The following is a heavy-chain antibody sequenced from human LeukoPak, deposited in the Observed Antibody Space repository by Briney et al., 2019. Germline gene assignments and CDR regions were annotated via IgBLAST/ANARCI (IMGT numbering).Heavy chain of an antibody. CDR3: ATDGYSSSWYSAY. D-gene: IGHD6-13*01. V-gene: IGHV3-48*01. Sequence: PGGSLRLSCAASGFTLSSYSMNWVRQAPGKGLEWVSYISSSSSTIYYADSVKGRFTISRDNAKNSLYLQMNSLRAEDTAVYYCATDGYSSSWYSAYWGQGTLVTVSS. CDR2: ISSSSSTI. CDR1: GFTLSSYS. J-gene: IGHJ4*02.